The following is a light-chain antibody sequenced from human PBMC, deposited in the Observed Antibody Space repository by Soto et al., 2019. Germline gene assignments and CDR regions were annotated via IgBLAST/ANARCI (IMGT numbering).Light chain of an antibody. CDR1: QGISNY. V-gene: IGKV1-27*01. Sequence: DIPMTQSPSSLSASVGDRVTITCRASQGISNYLAWYQQKPGKVPKLLIYAASTLQSGVPSRFSGSGSGTDFTLTISSLQPADVATYYCQKSNSAPLPFGGGTKVSIK. J-gene: IGKJ4*01. CDR2: AAS. CDR3: QKSNSAPLP.